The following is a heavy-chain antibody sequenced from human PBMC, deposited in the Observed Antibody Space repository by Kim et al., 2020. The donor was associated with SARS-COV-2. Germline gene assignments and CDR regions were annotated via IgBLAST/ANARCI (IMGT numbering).Heavy chain of an antibody. V-gene: IGHV3-23*01. Sequence: GDTTTYSDPVKGRFTVSRDNSKTTLYLQMSSLRAEDTAIYYCANPRQPDYWGQGTLVTVSS. CDR3: ANPRQPDY. J-gene: IGHJ4*02. CDR2: GDTT. D-gene: IGHD6-13*01.